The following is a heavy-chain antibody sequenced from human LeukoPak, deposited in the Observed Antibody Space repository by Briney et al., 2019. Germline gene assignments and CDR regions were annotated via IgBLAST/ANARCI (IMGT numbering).Heavy chain of an antibody. D-gene: IGHD3-3*01. CDR3: ATSRFGVVIKGWFDP. J-gene: IGHJ5*02. CDR1: GGSVSSGSYY. CDR2: INHSGST. Sequence: SETLSLTCTVSGGSVSSGSYYWSWIRQPPGKGLEWIGEINHSGSTNYNPSLKSRVTISVDTSKNQFSLKLSSVTAADTAVYYCATSRFGVVIKGWFDPWGQGTLVTVSS. V-gene: IGHV4-61*01.